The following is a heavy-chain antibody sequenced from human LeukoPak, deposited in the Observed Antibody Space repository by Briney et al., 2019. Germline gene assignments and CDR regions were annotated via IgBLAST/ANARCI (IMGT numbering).Heavy chain of an antibody. CDR1: GFTFSSYA. J-gene: IGHJ6*03. Sequence: PGASLRLSCAASGFTFSSYAMHWVRQAPGKGLEWVVVISYDGSTKYHPATVKCRFTFSRATSKYTLYLPMNSLRAEDTAVYYGARDALRSKRSKGYYYYYMDVWGEGLTVIVSS. CDR3: ARDALRSKRSKGYYYYYMDV. V-gene: IGHV3-30*04. CDR2: ISYDGSTK. D-gene: IGHD1-26*01.